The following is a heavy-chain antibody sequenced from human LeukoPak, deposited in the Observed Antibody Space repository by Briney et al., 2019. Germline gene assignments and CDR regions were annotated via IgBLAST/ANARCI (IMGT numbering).Heavy chain of an antibody. Sequence: PGGSLRLSCAASGFTFSSYAMSWVRQAPGKGLEWVSAISGSGGSTYYADSVKGRFTISRDNSKNTLYLQMNSLRAEDTAVYYCAKRGDDSSGFSLYYFDYWGQGTLVTVSS. CDR3: AKRGDDSSGFSLYYFDY. V-gene: IGHV3-23*01. D-gene: IGHD3-22*01. J-gene: IGHJ4*02. CDR2: ISGSGGST. CDR1: GFTFSSYA.